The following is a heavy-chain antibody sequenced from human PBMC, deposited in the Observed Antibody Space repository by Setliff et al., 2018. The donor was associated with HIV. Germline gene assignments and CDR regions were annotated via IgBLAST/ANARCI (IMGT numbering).Heavy chain of an antibody. CDR1: DSGTYY. J-gene: IGHJ6*03. V-gene: IGHV4-39*01. CDR2: IYYSGST. CDR3: ARQGGYSGYGFYYYYYYMDV. Sequence: PSETLSLTCTVSDSGTYYWGWIRQPPGKGLEWIGSIYYSGSTYYNPSLKSRVTISVDTSKNQFSLKLSSVTAADTAVYYCARQGGYSGYGFYYYYYYMDVWGKGTTVTVSS. D-gene: IGHD5-12*01.